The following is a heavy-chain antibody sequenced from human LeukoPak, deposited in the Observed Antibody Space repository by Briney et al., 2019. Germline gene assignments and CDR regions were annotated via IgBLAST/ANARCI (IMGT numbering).Heavy chain of an antibody. CDR1: GYTFTSYD. CDR3: ARVDDFWSGYYID. J-gene: IGHJ4*02. CDR2: MNPNSGNT. Sequence: ASVKVSCXAAGYTFTSYDINWVRQANGQGLEWMAWMNPNSGNTGYAQKFQGRVTMTRNTSISTAYMELRSLRSDDTAVYYCARVDDFWSGYYIDWGQGTLVTVSS. V-gene: IGHV1-8*01. D-gene: IGHD3-3*01.